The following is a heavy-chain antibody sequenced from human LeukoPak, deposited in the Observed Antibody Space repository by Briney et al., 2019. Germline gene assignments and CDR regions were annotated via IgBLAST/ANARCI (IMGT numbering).Heavy chain of an antibody. D-gene: IGHD6-19*01. CDR2: IKQDGSEK. V-gene: IGHV3-7*01. CDR1: GFTFSSYG. Sequence: GGTLRLSCAASGFTFSSYGMSWVRQAPGKGLEWVANIKQDGSEKYYVDSVKGRFTISRDNAKNSLYLQMNSLRAEDTAVYYCARVHAAVAGFFDYWGQGTLVTVSS. J-gene: IGHJ4*02. CDR3: ARVHAAVAGFFDY.